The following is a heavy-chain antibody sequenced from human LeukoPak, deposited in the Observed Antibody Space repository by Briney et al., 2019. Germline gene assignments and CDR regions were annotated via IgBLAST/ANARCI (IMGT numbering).Heavy chain of an antibody. CDR2: IIPILGIA. D-gene: IGHD3-10*01. Sequence: ASVKVSCKASGGTFSSYAISWVRQAPGQGLEWMGRIIPILGIANYAQKFQGRVTITADKSTSAAYMELSSLRSEDTAVYYCAKGRELTVARHGDYWGQGTLVTVSS. CDR1: GGTFSSYA. V-gene: IGHV1-69*04. CDR3: AKGRELTVARHGDY. J-gene: IGHJ4*02.